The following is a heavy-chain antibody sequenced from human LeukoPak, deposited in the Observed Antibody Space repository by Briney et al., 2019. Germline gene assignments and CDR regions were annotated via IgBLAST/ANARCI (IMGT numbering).Heavy chain of an antibody. CDR3: AKDYINGGNCRRIDCYPFDY. CDR2: ISGSGGST. Sequence: GGSLRLSCAASGFTFSSYAMSWVRQAPGKGLEWVSAISGSGGSTYYADSVKGRFTISRDNSKNTLYLQMNSLRAEDTAMYYCAKDYINGGNCRRIDCYPFDYWGRGTLVTVSS. CDR1: GFTFSSYA. D-gene: IGHD2-2*01. V-gene: IGHV3-23*01. J-gene: IGHJ4*02.